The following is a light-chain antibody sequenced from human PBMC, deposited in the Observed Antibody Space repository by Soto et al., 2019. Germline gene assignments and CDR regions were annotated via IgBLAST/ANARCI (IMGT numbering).Light chain of an antibody. Sequence: DIQMTQSPSSLSASLGDSVTITCQASHDISNYLNWYQHKPGKAPKLLIYDASNLEAGVPSRFSGSGSGTDFVLTISSLQPEDIATYYCQQYHNLIRTFGGGTKVEL. CDR1: HDISNY. CDR3: QQYHNLIRT. V-gene: IGKV1-33*01. J-gene: IGKJ4*01. CDR2: DAS.